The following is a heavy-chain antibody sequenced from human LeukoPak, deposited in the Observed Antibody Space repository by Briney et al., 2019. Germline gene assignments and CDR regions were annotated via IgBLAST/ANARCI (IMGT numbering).Heavy chain of an antibody. J-gene: IGHJ4*02. D-gene: IGHD6-19*01. V-gene: IGHV3-7*01. CDR3: ARETPDSSGWD. Sequence: PGGSLRLSCAASGFTFSSYEMNWVRQAPGKGLEWVANIKQDGSKKNYVDSLKGRFTISRDNAKNSLFLQMNSLKAEDTAVYYCARETPDSSGWDWGQGTLVTVSS. CDR2: IKQDGSKK. CDR1: GFTFSSYE.